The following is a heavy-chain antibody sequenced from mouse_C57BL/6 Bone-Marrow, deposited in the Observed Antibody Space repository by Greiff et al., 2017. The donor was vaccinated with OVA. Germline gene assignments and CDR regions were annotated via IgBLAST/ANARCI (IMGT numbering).Heavy chain of an antibody. CDR1: GYTFTSYW. D-gene: IGHD3-2*02. J-gene: IGHJ1*03. Sequence: QVQLQQPGAELVKPGASVKLSCKASGYTFTSYWMHWVKQRPGQGLEWIGMIHPNSGSTNYNEKFKSKATLTVDKSSSTAYMQLSSLTSEDSAVYYCARRRQLRLQRYFDVWGTGTTVTVSS. CDR3: ARRRQLRLQRYFDV. CDR2: IHPNSGST. V-gene: IGHV1-64*01.